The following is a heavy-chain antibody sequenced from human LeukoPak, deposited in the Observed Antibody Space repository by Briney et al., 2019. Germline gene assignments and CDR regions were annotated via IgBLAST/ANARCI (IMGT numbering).Heavy chain of an antibody. CDR3: LRDLNWSLDQ. Sequence: GGSLRLSCAASGFTFSNYMMHWVRQAPGKGLVWVSRIKSDGITITYADSVKGRFTISRDNAKNTLYLQMDSLRAEDTAVYYCLRDLNWSLDQWGQGTLVTVSS. CDR2: IKSDGITI. J-gene: IGHJ4*02. V-gene: IGHV3-74*01. D-gene: IGHD1-20*01. CDR1: GFTFSNYM.